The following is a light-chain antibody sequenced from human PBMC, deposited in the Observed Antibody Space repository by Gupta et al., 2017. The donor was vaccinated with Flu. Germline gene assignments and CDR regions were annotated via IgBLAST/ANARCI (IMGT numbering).Light chain of an antibody. CDR3: QQRSNCPIT. V-gene: IGKV3-11*01. J-gene: IGKJ5*01. CDR1: QSVSSL. Sequence: EIVLTQSPATLSLSPGERATLSCGASQSVSSLLAWYQQKPGQAPRLLIYAASNRATGIPARFSGSGSGTDFTLTISSLEPEDFAVYYCQQRSNCPITFGQGTRLDIK. CDR2: AAS.